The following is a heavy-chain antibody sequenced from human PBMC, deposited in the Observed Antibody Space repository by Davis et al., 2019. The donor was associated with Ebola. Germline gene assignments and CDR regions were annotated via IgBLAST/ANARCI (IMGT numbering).Heavy chain of an antibody. CDR1: GGSFSGYY. Sequence: GSLRLSCAVYGGSFSGYYWSWIRQPPGKGLEWIGEINHSGSTNYNPSLKSRVTISVDTSKNQFSLKLSSVTAADTAVYYCARSNRPAIWQLVHNWFDPWGQGTLVTVSS. CDR3: ARSNRPAIWQLVHNWFDP. J-gene: IGHJ5*02. D-gene: IGHD6-6*01. V-gene: IGHV4-34*01. CDR2: INHSGST.